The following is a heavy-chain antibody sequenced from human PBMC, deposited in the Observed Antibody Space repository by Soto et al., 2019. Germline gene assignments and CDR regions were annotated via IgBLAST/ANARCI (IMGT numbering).Heavy chain of an antibody. CDR3: ARAYGGNSGVFDY. J-gene: IGHJ4*02. CDR2: INHSGST. D-gene: IGHD4-17*01. Sequence: QVQLQQWGAGLLKPSETLSLTCAVYGRSFSGYYWSWIRQPPGKGLEWIGEINHSGSTNYNPSLKSRVTISVHTSQNHFSLNLSSVTAADTAVYYCARAYGGNSGVFDYWGQGTLLTVSS. CDR1: GRSFSGYY. V-gene: IGHV4-34*01.